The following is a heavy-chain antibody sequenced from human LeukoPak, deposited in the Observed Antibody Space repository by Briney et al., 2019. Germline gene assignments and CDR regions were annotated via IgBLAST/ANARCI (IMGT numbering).Heavy chain of an antibody. CDR1: EXTFSSYE. Sequence: GGSLRLSCAASEXTFSSYEMNWVRQAPGKGLEWISYISRSGSAIYYADSVKGRFTISRDNAKNSLYLQMNSLRVEDTAVYYCTRDGQFDSAVCDYWGQGTVVTVSS. CDR2: ISRSGSAI. CDR3: TRDGQFDSAVCDY. D-gene: IGHD2-8*02. J-gene: IGHJ4*02. V-gene: IGHV3-48*03.